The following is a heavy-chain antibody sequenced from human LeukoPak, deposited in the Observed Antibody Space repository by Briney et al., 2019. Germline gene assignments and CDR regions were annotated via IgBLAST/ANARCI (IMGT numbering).Heavy chain of an antibody. CDR1: GDSASSNSAA. Sequence: SQTLSLTCAISGDSASSNSAAWNWIRQSPSRGLEWLGRTYYRSKWYNDYAVSVKSRITINPDTSKNQFSLQLNSVTPEDTAVYYCARGASSSYYYDSSGYLDYWGQGTLVTVSS. CDR2: TYYRSKWYN. D-gene: IGHD3-22*01. CDR3: ARGASSSYYYDSSGYLDY. V-gene: IGHV6-1*01. J-gene: IGHJ4*02.